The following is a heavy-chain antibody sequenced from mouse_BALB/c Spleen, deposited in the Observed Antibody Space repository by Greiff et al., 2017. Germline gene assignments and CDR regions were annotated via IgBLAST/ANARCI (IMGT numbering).Heavy chain of an antibody. CDR1: GFTFSSFG. V-gene: IGHV5-17*02. J-gene: IGHJ2*01. CDR2: ISSGSSTI. CDR3: ARAVYDSYYFDY. Sequence: EVHLVESGGGLVQPGGSRKLSCAASGFTFSSFGMHWVRQAPEKGLEWVAYISSGSSTIYYADTVKGRFTISRDNPKNTLFLQMTSLRSEDTAMYYCARAVYDSYYFDYWGQGTTLTVSS. D-gene: IGHD2-14*01.